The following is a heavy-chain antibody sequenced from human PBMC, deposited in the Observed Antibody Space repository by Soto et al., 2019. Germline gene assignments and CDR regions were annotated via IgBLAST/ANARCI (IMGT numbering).Heavy chain of an antibody. J-gene: IGHJ6*03. CDR1: GGSISSYY. D-gene: IGHD3-3*01. V-gene: IGHV4-59*08. CDR2: IYYSGST. Sequence: PSETLSLTCTVSGGSISSYYWSWIRQPPGKGLEWIGYIYYSGSTNYNPSLKSRVTISVDTSKNQFSLKLSSVTAADTAVYYCARGSKYDLWSGSGYYYYYYYMDVWGKGTTVTVSS. CDR3: ARGSKYDLWSGSGYYYYYYYMDV.